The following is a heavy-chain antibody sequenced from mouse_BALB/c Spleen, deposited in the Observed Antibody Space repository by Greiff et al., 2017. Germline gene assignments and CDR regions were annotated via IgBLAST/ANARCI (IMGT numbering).Heavy chain of an antibody. CDR3: ARFIHYYGYDAMDY. D-gene: IGHD1-2*01. Sequence: DVQLQESGPGLVKPSQSLSLTCTVTGYSITSDYAWNWIRQFPGNKLEWMGYISYSGSTSYNPSLKSRISITRDTSKNQFFLQLNSVTTEDTATYYCARFIHYYGYDAMDYWGQGTSVTVSS. V-gene: IGHV3-2*02. CDR2: ISYSGST. J-gene: IGHJ4*01. CDR1: GYSITSDYA.